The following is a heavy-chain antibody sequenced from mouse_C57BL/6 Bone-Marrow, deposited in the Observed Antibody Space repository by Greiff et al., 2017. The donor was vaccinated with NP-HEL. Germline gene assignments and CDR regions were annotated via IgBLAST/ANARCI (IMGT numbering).Heavy chain of an antibody. CDR2: INPNYGTT. CDR1: GYSFTDYN. V-gene: IGHV1-39*01. D-gene: IGHD1-1*01. CDR3: ARGGFGITTVGAHAMDY. J-gene: IGHJ4*01. Sequence: VQLQQSGPELVKPGASVKISCKASGYSFTDYNMNWVKQSNGKSLEWIGVINPNYGTTNYNEKFKSKATLTVDKSSSTAYMQLSSLTSEDSAVYYCARGGFGITTVGAHAMDYWGQGTSVTVSS.